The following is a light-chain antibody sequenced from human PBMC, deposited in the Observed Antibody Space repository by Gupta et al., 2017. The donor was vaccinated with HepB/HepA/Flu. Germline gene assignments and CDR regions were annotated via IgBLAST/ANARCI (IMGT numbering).Light chain of an antibody. Sequence: QSALTQPASMSGSPGQSITISCSGTSSDVGGYNYVSWYQQHPGKAPKLMIYDVSNRPSGVSNRFSGSKSGNTASLASSGLQAEDEADYYCSSYTSSSTWVFGGGTKLTVL. CDR1: SSDVGGYNY. CDR3: SSYTSSSTWV. V-gene: IGLV2-14*01. CDR2: DVS. J-gene: IGLJ3*02.